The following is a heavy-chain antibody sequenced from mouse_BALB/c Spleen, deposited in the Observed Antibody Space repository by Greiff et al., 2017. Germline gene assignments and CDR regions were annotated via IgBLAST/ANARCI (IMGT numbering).Heavy chain of an antibody. J-gene: IGHJ4*01. V-gene: IGHV1S81*02. D-gene: IGHD3-1*01. CDR3: ARYSSGSPYHAMDY. CDR1: GYTFTSYW. CDR2: INPSNGRT. Sequence: QVQLQQPGAELVKPGASVKLSCKASGYTFTSYWMHWVKQRPGQGLEWIGEINPSNGRTNYNEKFKSKATLTVDKSSSTAYMQLSSLTSEDSAVYYCARYSSGSPYHAMDYWGQGTSVTVSS.